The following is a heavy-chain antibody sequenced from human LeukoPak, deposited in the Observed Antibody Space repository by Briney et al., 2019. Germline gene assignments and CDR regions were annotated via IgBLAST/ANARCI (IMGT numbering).Heavy chain of an antibody. J-gene: IGHJ4*02. CDR2: INSGGGNT. D-gene: IGHD3-22*01. Sequence: HPGGSLRLSCAASGFTFSSYPMSWVRQAPGKGLEWVSAINSGGGNTYYADSVKGRFTISRDNSKTTVYLQMNSLRTEDTAIYYCAKDKDSSGYNWGEDYWGQGTLVTVSS. CDR3: AKDKDSSGYNWGEDY. CDR1: GFTFSSYP. V-gene: IGHV3-23*01.